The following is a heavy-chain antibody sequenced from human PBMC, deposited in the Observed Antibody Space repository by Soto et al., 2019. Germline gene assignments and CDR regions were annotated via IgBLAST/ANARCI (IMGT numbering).Heavy chain of an antibody. V-gene: IGHV1-46*01. D-gene: IGHD5-12*01. Sequence: ASVKVSCKASGYTFTSYEMYWVRQAPGQGLEWMGIISPSDGITTYAQKFQGRVTMTRDTSTSTVYMELGSLRSEDTAVYYCARDRRDGYNTFDYWGQGTTVTVSS. CDR1: GYTFTSYE. J-gene: IGHJ4*03. CDR3: ARDRRDGYNTFDY. CDR2: ISPSDGIT.